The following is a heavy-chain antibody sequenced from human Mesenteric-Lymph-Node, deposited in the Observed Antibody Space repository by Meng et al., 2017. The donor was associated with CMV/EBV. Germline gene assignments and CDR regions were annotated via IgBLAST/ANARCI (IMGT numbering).Heavy chain of an antibody. J-gene: IGHJ6*02. CDR1: GYTFTGYY. Sequence: ASVKVSCKASGYTFTGYYMHWVRQAPGQGLEWMGWINPDSGGTNYAQKFQGRVTMTRDTSISTAYMELSRLRSDDTAVYYCARSKLGFWSGYYGMDVWGQGTTVTVSS. V-gene: IGHV1-2*02. D-gene: IGHD3-3*01. CDR3: ARSKLGFWSGYYGMDV. CDR2: INPDSGGT.